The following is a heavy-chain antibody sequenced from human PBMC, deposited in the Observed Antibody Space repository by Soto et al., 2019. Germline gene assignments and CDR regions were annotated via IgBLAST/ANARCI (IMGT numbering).Heavy chain of an antibody. D-gene: IGHD2-15*01. CDR2: ISYDGSNK. V-gene: IGHV3-30*18. Sequence: QVQLVESGGGVVQPGRSLRLSCAASGFTFSSYGMHWVRQAPGKGLEWVAVISYDGSNKYYADSVKGRFTISRDNSKNTLYLQMNSLRAEDMAVYYCAKDYGVAATHFDYWGQGTLVTVSS. CDR1: GFTFSSYG. J-gene: IGHJ4*02. CDR3: AKDYGVAATHFDY.